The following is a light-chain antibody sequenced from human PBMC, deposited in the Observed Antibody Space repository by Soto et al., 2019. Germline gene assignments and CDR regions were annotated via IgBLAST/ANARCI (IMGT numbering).Light chain of an antibody. Sequence: RKMIQSAATLSVSTGEIATLSFSTSQSVSSNLAWYQQKPRQAPRLLIYGASTRATGIPARFSGSGSGTEFTLTISSLQAEDFAVYYCQQYNNWPPWTFGQGTKVDIK. V-gene: IGKV3-15*01. CDR1: QSVSSN. CDR3: QQYNNWPPWT. CDR2: GAS. J-gene: IGKJ1*01.